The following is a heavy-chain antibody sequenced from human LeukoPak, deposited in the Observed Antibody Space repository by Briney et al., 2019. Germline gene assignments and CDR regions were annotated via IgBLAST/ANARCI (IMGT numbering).Heavy chain of an antibody. CDR3: AMSKGAVVPLDY. CDR1: GFTVSSNY. J-gene: IGHJ4*02. V-gene: IGHV3-53*01. Sequence: PGGSLRLSCAASGFTVSSNYMSWVRQAPGKGLEWVSVIYSGGSKYYADSVKGRFTISRDNSKNTLYLQMNSLRAEDTAVYYCAMSKGAVVPLDYWGQGTLVTVSS. D-gene: IGHD2-2*01. CDR2: IYSGGSK.